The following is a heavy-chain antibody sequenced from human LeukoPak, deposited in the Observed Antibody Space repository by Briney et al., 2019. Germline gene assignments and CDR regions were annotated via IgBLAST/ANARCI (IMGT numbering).Heavy chain of an antibody. Sequence: GRSLRLSRAASGFTFSSYGMHWVRQAPGKGLEWVAVIWYDGSNKYYADSVKGRFTISRDNSKNTLYLQMNSLRAEDTAVYYCARRYCSGGSCYSFRGDWFDPWGQGTLVTVSS. J-gene: IGHJ5*02. D-gene: IGHD2-15*01. CDR3: ARRYCSGGSCYSFRGDWFDP. V-gene: IGHV3-33*01. CDR2: IWYDGSNK. CDR1: GFTFSSYG.